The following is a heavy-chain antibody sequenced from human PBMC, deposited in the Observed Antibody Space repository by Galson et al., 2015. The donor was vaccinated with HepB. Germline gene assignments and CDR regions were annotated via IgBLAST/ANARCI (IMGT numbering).Heavy chain of an antibody. CDR2: ISYDGSNN. J-gene: IGHJ3*02. CDR3: ARDLSGYDGGGPDI. V-gene: IGHV3-30*03. Sequence: SLRLSCAASGFTFSTYGMHWIRQAPGKGLEWVAIISYDGSNNYSADSVKGRSTISRDNSRNTLQLLMNSLRPEDTAVYYCARDLSGYDGGGPDIWGPAAMVPVSS. D-gene: IGHD5-12*01. CDR1: GFTFSTYG.